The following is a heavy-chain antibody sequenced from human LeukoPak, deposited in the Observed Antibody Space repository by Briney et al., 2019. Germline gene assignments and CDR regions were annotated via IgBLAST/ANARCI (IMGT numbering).Heavy chain of an antibody. Sequence: GGSLRLSCAASGFTFSSYWMNWVRQAPGKGLEWVANIKQDGSEKYYADSVKGRFTISRDNAKNSLYLQMNSLRAEDTAVYYCAREALNYDFWSGFYYYYGMDVWGQGTTVTVSS. V-gene: IGHV3-7*01. D-gene: IGHD3-3*01. CDR3: AREALNYDFWSGFYYYYGMDV. CDR1: GFTFSSYW. J-gene: IGHJ6*02. CDR2: IKQDGSEK.